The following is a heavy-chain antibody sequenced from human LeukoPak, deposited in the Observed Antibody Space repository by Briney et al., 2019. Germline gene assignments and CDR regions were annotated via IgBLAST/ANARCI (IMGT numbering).Heavy chain of an antibody. CDR3: ATADWESFYFDS. J-gene: IGHJ4*02. CDR1: GGSVSRGGYY. V-gene: IGHV4-31*03. CDR2: TSYSEGT. Sequence: PSETLSLTCTVSGGSVSRGGYYWNWIRQHPGKGLEWIGFTSYSEGTYYNPSLMSRITISVDISQNQFSLKMRDVPAADTAVYFCATADWESFYFDSWGQGALVAVSS. D-gene: IGHD1-26*01.